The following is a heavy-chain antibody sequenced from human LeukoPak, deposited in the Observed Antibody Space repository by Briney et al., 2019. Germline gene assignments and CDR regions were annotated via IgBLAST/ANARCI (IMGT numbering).Heavy chain of an antibody. CDR1: GGTFSCYT. Sequence: SAKVSCKASGGTFSCYTISWVRQAPGQGLEWMGRIIPILGIANYAQKFQGRVTITADKSTSTAYMELSSLRSEDTAVYYCARDLEGIATVSNDYWGQGTLVTVSS. CDR3: ARDLEGIATVSNDY. D-gene: IGHD2-21*01. CDR2: IIPILGIA. J-gene: IGHJ4*02. V-gene: IGHV1-69*02.